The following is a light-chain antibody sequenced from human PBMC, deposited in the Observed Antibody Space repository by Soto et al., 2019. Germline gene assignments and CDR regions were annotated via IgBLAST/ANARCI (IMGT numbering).Light chain of an antibody. Sequence: EIVLTKFPATLSLSPGDRATLSCRASQSVPSYLAWYQQKPGQAPRLLVYDISNRSPGIPARFTGSESGTDFALTISSLEPEDSAVYYCQQRNAWPRNTCGQATKLEI. J-gene: IGKJ2*01. CDR3: QQRNAWPRNT. CDR2: DIS. CDR1: QSVPSY. V-gene: IGKV3-11*01.